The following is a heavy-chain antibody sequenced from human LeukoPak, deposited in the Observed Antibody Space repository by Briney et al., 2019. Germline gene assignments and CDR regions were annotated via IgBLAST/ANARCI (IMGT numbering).Heavy chain of an antibody. J-gene: IGHJ3*02. D-gene: IGHD3-22*01. CDR3: AGTYYYDSSGYWDAFDI. CDR2: INPNSGGT. V-gene: IGHV1-2*02. Sequence: ASVKVSCKASGYTFTGYYMHWVRQAPGQGLEWMGWINPNSGGTNYAQKFQGRVTMTRDTSISTAYMELSRLRSDDTAVYYCAGTYYYDSSGYWDAFDIWGQGTMVTVSS. CDR1: GYTFTGYY.